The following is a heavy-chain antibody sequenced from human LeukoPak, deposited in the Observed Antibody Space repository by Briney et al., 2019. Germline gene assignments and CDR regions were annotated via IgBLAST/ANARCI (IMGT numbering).Heavy chain of an antibody. CDR2: MSTITGKP. CDR1: GYTFTDYA. J-gene: IGHJ2*01. D-gene: IGHD6-13*01. CDR3: AREDIAAVNWYFDL. V-gene: IGHV7-4-1*02. Sequence: GASVKVSCKASGYTFTDYALNWVRQAPGQGLEWMGWMSTITGKPTYAQDFTGRFVFSLDSAVNTAYLQISSLNSEDTAVYYCAREDIAAVNWYFDLWGRGTLVTVSS.